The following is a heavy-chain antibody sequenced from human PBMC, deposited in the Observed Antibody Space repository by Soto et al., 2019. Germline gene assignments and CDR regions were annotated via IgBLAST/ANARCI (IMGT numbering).Heavy chain of an antibody. CDR2: ISAYDGDT. J-gene: IGHJ6*03. CDR3: ARAGRAFRTSHYYYFYMDV. V-gene: IGHV1-18*01. Sequence: ASVKVSCKDSGYSFIDYGIGWVRQAPGQGLEWMGWISAYDGDTKYEEKVQGRATMTTDTSTTTAYMEVRSLTSDDTAVYYCARAGRAFRTSHYYYFYMDVWGKGTTVTVSS. D-gene: IGHD3-10*01. CDR1: GYSFIDYG.